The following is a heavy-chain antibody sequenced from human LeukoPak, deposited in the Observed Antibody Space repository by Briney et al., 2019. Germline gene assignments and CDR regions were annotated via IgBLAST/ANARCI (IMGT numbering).Heavy chain of an antibody. V-gene: IGHV1-2*02. D-gene: IGHD3-10*01. CDR3: AREAHCITMVRGVINWFDP. CDR1: GYTFTDYY. CDR2: TNPNSGGT. Sequence: ASVKVSCKASGYTFTDYYLYWVRQAPGQGLEWMGWTNPNSGGTNYAQKFQGRVTMTRDTSISTAYMELSRLRSDDTAVYYCAREAHCITMVRGVINWFDPWGQGTLVTVSS. J-gene: IGHJ5*02.